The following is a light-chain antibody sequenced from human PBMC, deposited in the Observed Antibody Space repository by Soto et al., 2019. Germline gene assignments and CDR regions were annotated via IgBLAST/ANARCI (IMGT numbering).Light chain of an antibody. V-gene: IGKV1-12*01. CDR3: QQTTSFPLT. CDR1: QGISSW. CDR2: AAY. J-gene: IGKJ4*01. Sequence: DIQMTQSPSFVSASVGDRVTITCRASQGISSWLAWYQHKPGRAPKLLIHAAYSLESGVPSRFSGSGSGTDFTLPISSLQPEDFATYYCQQTTSFPLTFGGGTKVEIK.